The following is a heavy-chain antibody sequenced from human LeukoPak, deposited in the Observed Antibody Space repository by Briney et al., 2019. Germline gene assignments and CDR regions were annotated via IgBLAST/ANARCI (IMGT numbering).Heavy chain of an antibody. CDR3: ASGLVMGIVVPADAFDI. CDR1: GFTFSSYE. V-gene: IGHV3-48*03. Sequence: GGSLRLSCAASGFTFSSYEKNWVRQAPGKGLEWVSYISSSGSTMYYADSVKGRFTISRDNAKNSLYLQMNSLRAEDTAVYYWASGLVMGIVVPADAFDIWGQGRMVTVSS. CDR2: ISSSGSTM. J-gene: IGHJ3*02. D-gene: IGHD3-22*01.